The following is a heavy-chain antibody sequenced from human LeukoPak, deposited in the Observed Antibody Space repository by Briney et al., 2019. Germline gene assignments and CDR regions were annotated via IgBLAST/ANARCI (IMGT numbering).Heavy chain of an antibody. CDR2: IIPNSGGT. CDR1: GYTFTGYY. Sequence: ASVKVSCKASGYTFTGYYMHWVRQAPGQGLEWMGWIIPNSGGTNDAQKFQGRVTMTRDTSISTAYMELSRLRSDDTALYYCERVKPYAFDIWGQGTMVTVSS. V-gene: IGHV1-2*02. CDR3: ERVKPYAFDI. J-gene: IGHJ3*02.